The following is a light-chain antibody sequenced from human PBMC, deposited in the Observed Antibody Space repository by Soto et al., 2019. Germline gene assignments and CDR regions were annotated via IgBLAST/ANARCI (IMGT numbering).Light chain of an antibody. Sequence: IQLTQSPSSLSASVGDRVTITCRASQGLNTNLAWYQQKPGKAPNLLIYGASTLQKGVPSRFSGNGSGTDFTLTISSLQPEDLANDYCQQSNNYFTFGPGTKVDIK. V-gene: IGKV1-9*01. CDR1: QGLNTN. J-gene: IGKJ3*01. CDR3: QQSNNYFT. CDR2: GAS.